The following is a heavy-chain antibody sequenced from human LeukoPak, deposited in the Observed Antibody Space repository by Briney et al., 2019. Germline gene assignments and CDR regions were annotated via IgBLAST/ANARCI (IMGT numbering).Heavy chain of an antibody. CDR2: ISSSSSTI. CDR3: AVVADTFDY. D-gene: IGHD2-15*01. V-gene: IGHV3-48*01. Sequence: TGGSLRLSCAASGFTFSSYSMNWVRQAPGKGLEWVSYISSSSSTIYYADSVKGRFTISRDNAKNTLYLQVNSLRAEDTAVYYCAVVADTFDYWGQGTLLTVSS. CDR1: GFTFSSYS. J-gene: IGHJ4*02.